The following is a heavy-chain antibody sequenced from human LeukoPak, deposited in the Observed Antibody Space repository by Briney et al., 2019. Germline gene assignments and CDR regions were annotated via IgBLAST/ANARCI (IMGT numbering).Heavy chain of an antibody. CDR1: GFTFSSYC. V-gene: IGHV3-33*01. CDR3: ARVEYSYGRTRSYGMDV. J-gene: IGHJ6*02. CDR2: IWYDGSNK. Sequence: PGGSLRLSCAASGFTFSSYCMHWVRQAPGKGLEWVAVIWYDGSNKYYADSVKGRFTISRDNSKNTLYLQMNSRRAEDTAVYYCARVEYSYGRTRSYGMDVWGQGTTVTVSS. D-gene: IGHD5-18*01.